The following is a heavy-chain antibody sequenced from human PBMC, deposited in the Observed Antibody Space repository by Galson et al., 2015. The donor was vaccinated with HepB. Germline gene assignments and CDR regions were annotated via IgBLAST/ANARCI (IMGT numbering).Heavy chain of an antibody. J-gene: IGHJ5*01. CDR2: ITGKGDST. V-gene: IGHV3-23*01. D-gene: IGHD3-16*01. CDR3: AKGYGLFDS. CDR1: GFAFDSHA. Sequence: SLRLSCAASGFAFDSHAMSLVRQAPGRGLEWISGITGKGDSTFYADSVKGRFTVSRDNSNNMLYLQMNSLRAEDAGLYFCAKGYGLFDSWGQGILVTVSS.